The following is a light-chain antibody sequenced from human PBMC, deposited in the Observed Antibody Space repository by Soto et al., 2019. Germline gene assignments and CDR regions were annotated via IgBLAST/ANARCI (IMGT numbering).Light chain of an antibody. CDR1: RRVKNY. Sequence: EIVLTQSPATLSLSPGERAILSCRAGRRVKNYLAWYPKKPGQAPRLLIHDASNSATGIPVRFSGSGSWTDSTLTISSLGPEDCAVYYCQQRLDWPNTFGGGTKVEIK. CDR3: QQRLDWPNT. CDR2: DAS. V-gene: IGKV3-11*01. J-gene: IGKJ4*01.